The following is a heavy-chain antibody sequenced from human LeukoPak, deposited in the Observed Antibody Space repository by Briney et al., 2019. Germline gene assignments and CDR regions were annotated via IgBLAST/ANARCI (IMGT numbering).Heavy chain of an antibody. J-gene: IGHJ6*03. CDR3: ARHGIAAAGGGYYYYMDV. CDR1: GYSFTSYW. Sequence: GESLKISCKGSGYSFTSYWIGWVRQMPGKGLEWMGIIYPGDSDTRYSQSFQGQVTISADKSISTAYLQWSSLKASDTAMYYCARHGIAAAGGGYYYYMDVWGKGTTVTVSS. D-gene: IGHD6-13*01. CDR2: IYPGDSDT. V-gene: IGHV5-51*01.